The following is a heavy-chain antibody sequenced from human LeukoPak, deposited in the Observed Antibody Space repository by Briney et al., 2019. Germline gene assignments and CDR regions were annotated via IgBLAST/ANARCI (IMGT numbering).Heavy chain of an antibody. CDR2: ISAYNGNT. D-gene: IGHD3-10*01. CDR3: ARDVAIVVRGAFDY. J-gene: IGHJ4*02. Sequence: ASVKVSCKASGYTLTSYGISWVRQAPGQGLEWMGWISAYNGNTNYAQKLQGRVTMTTDTSTSTAYMELRSLRSDDTAVYYCARDVAIVVRGAFDYWGQGTLVTVSS. CDR1: GYTLTSYG. V-gene: IGHV1-18*04.